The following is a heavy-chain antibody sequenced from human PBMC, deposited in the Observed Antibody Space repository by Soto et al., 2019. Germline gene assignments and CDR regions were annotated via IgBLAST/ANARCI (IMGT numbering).Heavy chain of an antibody. D-gene: IGHD3-22*01. J-gene: IGHJ4*02. CDR3: VRVFYDSGGYFYDY. CDR2: ITRDGRTT. Sequence: EVQLVESGEDLVQPGGSLRLSCAASGFTFSNYHMHWVRQAPGKGLEYVSAITRDGRTTYYADSVRGRFTIFRDNSKNTVYLQMGHLRAEDMAVDYCVRVFYDSGGYFYDYWGQGTLVTVSS. CDR1: GFTFSNYH. V-gene: IGHV3-64*02.